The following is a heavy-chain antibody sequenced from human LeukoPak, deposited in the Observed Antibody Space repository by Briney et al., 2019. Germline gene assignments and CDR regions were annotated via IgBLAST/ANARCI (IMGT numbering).Heavy chain of an antibody. J-gene: IGHJ3*02. Sequence: PSETLSLTCAVYGGSFSGYYWSWIRQPPGKGLEWIGEINHSGSTNYNPSLKSRVTISVDTSKNQFSLKLSSVTAADTAVYYCARGRDYDAFDIWGQGTMVTVSS. CDR2: INHSGST. CDR3: ARGRDYDAFDI. CDR1: GGSFSGYY. D-gene: IGHD3/OR15-3a*01. V-gene: IGHV4-34*01.